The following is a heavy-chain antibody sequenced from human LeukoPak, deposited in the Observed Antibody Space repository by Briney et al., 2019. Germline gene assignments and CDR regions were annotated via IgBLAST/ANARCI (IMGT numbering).Heavy chain of an antibody. V-gene: IGHV4-59*01. CDR2: TYYSGST. Sequence: SETLSLTCTVSGGSISSYYWSWIRQPPGKGLEWIGYTYYSGSTNYDPSLKSRVTISVDTSKNQFSLKLSSVTAADTAVYYCARDEGRDGYNSYWGQGTLVTVSS. D-gene: IGHD5-24*01. CDR1: GGSISSYY. CDR3: ARDEGRDGYNSY. J-gene: IGHJ4*02.